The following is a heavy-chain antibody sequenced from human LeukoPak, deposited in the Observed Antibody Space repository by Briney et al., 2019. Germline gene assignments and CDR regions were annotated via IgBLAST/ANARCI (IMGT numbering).Heavy chain of an antibody. CDR2: INHSGST. V-gene: IGHV4-34*01. CDR1: GGSFRGYY. D-gene: IGHD3-10*01. J-gene: IGHJ4*02. Sequence: SETLSLTCAVYGGSFRGYYWSWIRQPPGKGLEWIGEINHSGSTNYNPSLKSRVTISVDTSKNQFSLKLSSVTAADTAVYYCARGTRSGSYYWGQGTLVTVSP. CDR3: ARGTRSGSYY.